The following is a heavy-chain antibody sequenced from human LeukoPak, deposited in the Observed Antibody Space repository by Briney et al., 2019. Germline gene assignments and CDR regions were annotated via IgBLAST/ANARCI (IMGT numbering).Heavy chain of an antibody. CDR3: ARDAGVVVITSFAFDI. J-gene: IGHJ3*02. D-gene: IGHD3-22*01. CDR2: ISYDGSNK. Sequence: PGGSLRLSCAASGFTFSSYAMHWVRQAPGKGLEWVAVISYDGSNKYYADSVKGRFTISRDNSKNTLYLQMNSLRAEDTAVYYCARDAGVVVITSFAFDIWGQGTMVTVSS. V-gene: IGHV3-30-3*01. CDR1: GFTFSSYA.